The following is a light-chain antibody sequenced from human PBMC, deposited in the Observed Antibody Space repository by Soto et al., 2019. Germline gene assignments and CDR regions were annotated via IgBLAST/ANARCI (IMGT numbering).Light chain of an antibody. CDR2: EVS. J-gene: IGLJ2*01. V-gene: IGLV2-8*01. CDR3: SSYAGSNKGVV. CDR1: SSDVGGYNY. Sequence: QSVLTQPPSASGSPGQSVTISCTGTSSDVGGYNYVSWYQQHPGKAPKLIIYEVSKRPSGVPDRFSGSKSGNTASLTVSGLQAEDEADYYCSSYAGSNKGVVFGGGTKVTVL.